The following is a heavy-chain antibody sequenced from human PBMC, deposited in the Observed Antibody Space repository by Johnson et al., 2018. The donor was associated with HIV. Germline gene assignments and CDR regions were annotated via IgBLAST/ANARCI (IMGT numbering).Heavy chain of an antibody. V-gene: IGHV3-66*04. J-gene: IGHJ3*02. CDR3: ARPSTSHAFDI. CDR1: GFTFSSYA. Sequence: VQLVESGGGVVRPGGSLRLSCAASGFTFSSYAMHWVRQAPGKGLEWVSVIYSGGSTYYADSVKGRFTISRDNSKNTLYLQMNSQRAEDTAVYYCARPSTSHAFDIWGQGTMVTVSS. CDR2: IYSGGST.